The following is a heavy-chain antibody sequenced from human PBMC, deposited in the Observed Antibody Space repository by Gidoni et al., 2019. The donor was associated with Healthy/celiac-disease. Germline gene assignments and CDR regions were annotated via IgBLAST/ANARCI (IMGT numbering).Heavy chain of an antibody. J-gene: IGHJ4*02. V-gene: IGHV3-43*01. Sequence: EVQLVESVGVVVQPGGSLRLSCAASGFTFEDYTMHWVRQAPGKGLEWVSLISWDGGSTYYADSVKGRFTISRDNSKNSLYLQMNSLRTEDTALYYCAKDHELYDSSGYPDYWGQGTLVTVSS. D-gene: IGHD3-22*01. CDR3: AKDHELYDSSGYPDY. CDR2: ISWDGGST. CDR1: GFTFEDYT.